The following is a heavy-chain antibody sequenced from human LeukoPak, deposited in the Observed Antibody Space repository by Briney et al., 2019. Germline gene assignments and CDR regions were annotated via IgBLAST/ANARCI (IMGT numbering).Heavy chain of an antibody. V-gene: IGHV3-23*01. Sequence: GGSLRLSCAASGFTFSSYAMSWVRQAPGKGLEWVSAISGSGGSTYYADSVKGRFTISRDNSKNTLYLQMNSLRAEDTAVYYCAKDTGYSYGYKVFDYWGQGTLVTVSS. J-gene: IGHJ4*02. CDR1: GFTFSSYA. CDR2: ISGSGGST. D-gene: IGHD5-18*01. CDR3: AKDTGYSYGYKVFDY.